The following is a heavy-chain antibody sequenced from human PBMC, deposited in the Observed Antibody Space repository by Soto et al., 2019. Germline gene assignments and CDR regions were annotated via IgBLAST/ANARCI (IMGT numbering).Heavy chain of an antibody. CDR3: ARDPNSGGWSVDY. V-gene: IGHV1-46*01. CDR1: GYTLTSYY. J-gene: IGHJ4*02. D-gene: IGHD2-15*01. Sequence: ASVKVSCKASGYTLTSYYMHWVRQEPGQGLEWMGIINPSGGTTSYAQKFQGRVTMTRDTSASTAYMELSRLTSEDTAVYYCARDPNSGGWSVDYWGQGTLVTVSS. CDR2: INPSGGTT.